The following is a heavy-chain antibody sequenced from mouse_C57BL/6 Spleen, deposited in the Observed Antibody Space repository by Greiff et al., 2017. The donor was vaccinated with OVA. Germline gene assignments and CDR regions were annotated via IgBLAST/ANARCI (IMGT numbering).Heavy chain of an antibody. CDR2: INYAGSST. V-gene: IGHV5-16*01. Sequence: EVKLVESEGGLVQPGSSMKLSCTASGFTFSDYYMAWVRQVPEKGLEWVANINYAGSSTYYLESLKGRFIFSRDKAKNILYLQMSSLKSEDTATYYCARKGDQGCYCDVWGTGTTVTVSS. CDR3: ARKGDQGCYCDV. J-gene: IGHJ1*03. D-gene: IGHD3-3*01. CDR1: GFTFSDYY.